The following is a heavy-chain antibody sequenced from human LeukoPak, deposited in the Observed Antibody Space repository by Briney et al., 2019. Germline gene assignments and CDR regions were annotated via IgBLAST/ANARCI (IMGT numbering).Heavy chain of an antibody. Sequence: GGSLSLSCAASGFTFSNYGIHWVRQAPGKGLEWVALISYDGSNTWYADSVKGRFTISRDNSKNTLYLQMNSLRAEDTAVYYCARVRFRTIGYSSGWCFDYWGQGTLVTVSS. CDR2: ISYDGSNT. V-gene: IGHV3-30*04. J-gene: IGHJ4*02. D-gene: IGHD6-19*01. CDR3: ARVRFRTIGYSSGWCFDY. CDR1: GFTFSNYG.